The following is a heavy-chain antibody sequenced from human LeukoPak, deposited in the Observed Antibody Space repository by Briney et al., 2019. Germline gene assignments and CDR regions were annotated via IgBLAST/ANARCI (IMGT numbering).Heavy chain of an antibody. CDR1: GFIFSNDG. V-gene: IGHV3-33*01. Sequence: PGGSLRLSCAASGFIFSNDGMHWVRQAPGKGLEWVALIWCDGSKKYYADSVKGRFTISRDNSKNTLSLQMNSLRAEDTAVYYCARLSGSYLDYWGQGTLVTVSS. CDR3: ARLSGSYLDY. D-gene: IGHD1-26*01. CDR2: IWCDGSKK. J-gene: IGHJ4*02.